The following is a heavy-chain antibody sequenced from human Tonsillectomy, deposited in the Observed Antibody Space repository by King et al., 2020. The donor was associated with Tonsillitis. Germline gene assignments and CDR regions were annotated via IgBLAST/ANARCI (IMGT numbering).Heavy chain of an antibody. Sequence: VQLVESGGGLVKPGGSLRLSCAASGFSFTHAWMTWVRQAPGKGLEWVCRIRSRTDGGKTDYTTPVKGRFIISRDDSKNTLYMQMNSLKTEDTTVYYCTTAIYVTGLDYWGQGTLVTVSS. D-gene: IGHD2-21*02. J-gene: IGHJ4*02. CDR2: IRSRTDGGKT. CDR1: GFSFTHAW. CDR3: TTAIYVTGLDY. V-gene: IGHV3-15*01.